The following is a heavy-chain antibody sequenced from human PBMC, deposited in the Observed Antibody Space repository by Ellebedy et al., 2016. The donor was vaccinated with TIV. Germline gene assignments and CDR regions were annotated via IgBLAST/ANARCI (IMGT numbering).Heavy chain of an antibody. CDR3: ARAGDYLDY. J-gene: IGHJ4*02. D-gene: IGHD4-17*01. CDR2: IIPIFGTA. Sequence: SVKVSCXASGGTFSSYAISWVRQAPGQGLEWMGGIIPIFGTANYAQKFQGRVTMTTDTSTSTAYMELRSLRSDDTAVYYCARAGDYLDYWGQGTLVTVSS. V-gene: IGHV1-69*05. CDR1: GGTFSSYA.